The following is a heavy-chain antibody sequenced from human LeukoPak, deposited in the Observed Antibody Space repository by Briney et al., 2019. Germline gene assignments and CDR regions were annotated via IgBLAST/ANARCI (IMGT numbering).Heavy chain of an antibody. CDR2: INPNNGGT. J-gene: IGHJ4*02. Sequence: VASVTVSCTASGYTFTGYYMHWVRQAPGQGLEWMGRINPNNGGTNYAQKFQGRVTMTGDTSISTAYMELSSLRSDDTAVYYCTRESGSYHGNDYWGQGTLVTVSS. CDR3: TRESGSYHGNDY. V-gene: IGHV1-2*06. CDR1: GYTFTGYY. D-gene: IGHD1-26*01.